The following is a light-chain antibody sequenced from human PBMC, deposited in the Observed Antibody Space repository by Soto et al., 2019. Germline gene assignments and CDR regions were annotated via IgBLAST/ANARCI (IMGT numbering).Light chain of an antibody. CDR1: QSVSSSY. J-gene: IGKJ4*01. CDR3: QQYGSSPPLT. CDR2: GAS. V-gene: IGKV3-20*01. Sequence: EIVLTQSPGTLSLSPGERATLSCRASQSVSSSYLAWYQQKPGQAPRLLIYGASSRATGIPDRFSGSGSGTDFTITISRLEPEDSAVYYCQQYGSSPPLTFGGGTKVEIK.